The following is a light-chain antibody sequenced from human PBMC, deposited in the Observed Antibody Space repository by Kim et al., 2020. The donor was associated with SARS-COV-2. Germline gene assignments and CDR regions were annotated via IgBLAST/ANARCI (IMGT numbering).Light chain of an antibody. CDR2: QDS. CDR1: KLGDKY. J-gene: IGLJ2*01. CDR3: QAWDSSTADVV. V-gene: IGLV3-1*01. Sequence: SYYLTHPPSVSVSPGQTASITCSGDKLGDKYACWYQQKPGQSPVLVIYQDSKRPSGIPERFSGSNSGNTATLTISGTQAMDEADYYCQAWDSSTADVVFG.